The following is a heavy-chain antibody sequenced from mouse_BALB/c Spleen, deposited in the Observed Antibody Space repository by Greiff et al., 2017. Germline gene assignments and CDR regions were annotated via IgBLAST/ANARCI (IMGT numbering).Heavy chain of an antibody. CDR2: ISYSGST. CDR3: ARNWDGGFAY. CDR1: GYSITSDYV. V-gene: IGHV3-2*02. J-gene: IGHJ3*01. Sequence: EVQLQESGPGLVKPSQSLSLTCTVTGYSITSDYVWNWIRQLPGNQLEWMGFISYSGSTSYNPSLKSRISITRDTSKNQFFLQLNSVTTEDTATYYCARNWDGGFAYWGQGTLVTVSA. D-gene: IGHD4-1*01.